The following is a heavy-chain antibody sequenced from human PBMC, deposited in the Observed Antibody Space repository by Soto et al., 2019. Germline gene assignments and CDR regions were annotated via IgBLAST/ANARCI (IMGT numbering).Heavy chain of an antibody. J-gene: IGHJ6*01. V-gene: IGHV3-30*18. D-gene: IGHD2-2*01. CDR3: AKDLSHQLVLGGPYFYGMDV. CDR2: ISYDGSNK. CDR1: GFIFSSYG. Sequence: PGGSLRLSCAASGFIFSSYGIHWVRQAPGKGLEWVAVISYDGSNKYYADSVKGRFTIYRDNSENTLYLQMNSLRPDDTAVYYCAKDLSHQLVLGGPYFYGMDVWEQGTPVT.